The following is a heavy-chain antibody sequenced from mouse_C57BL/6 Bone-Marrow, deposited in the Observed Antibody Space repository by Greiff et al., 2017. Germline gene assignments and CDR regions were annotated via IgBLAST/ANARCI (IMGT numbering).Heavy chain of an antibody. J-gene: IGHJ2*01. D-gene: IGHD1-1*01. V-gene: IGHV1-81*01. CDR1: GYTFTSYG. Sequence: VQLLQSGAELARPGASVKLSCKASGYTFTSYGISWVKQRPGQGLEWIGEIYPRSGNTYYNEKFKGKATLTADKSSSTAYMGLRSLTSEDSAVYFCARGTTVVSFDYWGQGTTLTVSS. CDR2: IYPRSGNT. CDR3: ARGTTVVSFDY.